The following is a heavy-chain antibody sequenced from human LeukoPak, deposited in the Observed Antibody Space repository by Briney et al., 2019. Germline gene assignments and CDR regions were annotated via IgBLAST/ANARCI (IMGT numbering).Heavy chain of an antibody. CDR1: GGSIGGYY. Sequence: SETLSLTCTVSGGSIGGYYWSWIRQPPGKGLEWIGYFYYSGTTNYKPSLRSRVTISVDTSKNQFSLKLNSVTAADTAVYYCARGLRGSGWIFFDYWGRGTLVTVSS. V-gene: IGHV4-59*01. J-gene: IGHJ4*02. D-gene: IGHD6-19*01. CDR2: FYYSGTT. CDR3: ARGLRGSGWIFFDY.